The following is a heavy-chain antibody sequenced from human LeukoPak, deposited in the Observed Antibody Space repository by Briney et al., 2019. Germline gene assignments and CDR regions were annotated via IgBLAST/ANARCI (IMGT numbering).Heavy chain of an antibody. V-gene: IGHV4-30-2*01. D-gene: IGHD3-10*01. CDR3: ARADMVRGDASAFDI. CDR1: GGSISSGGYS. CDR2: IYHSVST. Sequence: SETLSLTCAVSGGSISSGGYSWSWIRQPPGKGLEWIGYIYHSVSTYYNPSLKRRVTISVDRSKNQFSLKLSSVTAADTAVYYCARADMVRGDASAFDIWGQGTMVTVSS. J-gene: IGHJ3*02.